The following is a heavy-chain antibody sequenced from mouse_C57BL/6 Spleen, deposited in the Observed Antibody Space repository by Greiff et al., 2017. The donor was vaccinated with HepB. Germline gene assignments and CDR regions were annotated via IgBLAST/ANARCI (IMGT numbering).Heavy chain of an antibody. CDR2: IDPENGDT. D-gene: IGHD1-1*01. J-gene: IGHJ2*01. CDR3: TTWNGSYY. V-gene: IGHV14-4*01. CDR1: GFNIKDDY. Sequence: EVQLQQSGAELVRPGASVKLSCTASGFNIKDDYMHWVKQRPEQGLEWIGWIDPENGDTEYASKFQGKATITADTSSNTAYLQLSSLTSEDTAVYYCTTWNGSYYWGQGTTLTVSS.